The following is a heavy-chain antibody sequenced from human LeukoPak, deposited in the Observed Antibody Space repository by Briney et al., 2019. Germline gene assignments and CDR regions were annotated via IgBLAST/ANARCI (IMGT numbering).Heavy chain of an antibody. CDR3: ARDPGYSGYDSAAHYYYGMGV. J-gene: IGHJ6*02. V-gene: IGHV4-59*01. D-gene: IGHD5-12*01. Sequence: SETLSLTCTVSGGSISSYYWSWIRQPPGKGLEWIGYIYYSGSTNYNPSLKSRVTISVDTSKNQFSLKLSSVTAADTAVYYCARDPGYSGYDSAAHYYYGMGVWGQGTTVTVSS. CDR1: GGSISSYY. CDR2: IYYSGST.